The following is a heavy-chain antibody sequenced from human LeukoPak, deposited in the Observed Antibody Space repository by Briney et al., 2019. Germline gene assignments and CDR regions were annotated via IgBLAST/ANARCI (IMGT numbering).Heavy chain of an antibody. CDR1: GYSFTAQY. D-gene: IGHD2-8*01. CDR3: ASYPRSNDKLPFDY. Sequence: ASVKVSCKASGYSFTAQYMHWLRQASRQGLELMGWINPQNGDTKYAQSFLGRVIMTRNTSTTTTYMELSSLRSDDTAIYFCASYPRSNDKLPFDYWGQGTLVTVSS. CDR2: INPQNGDT. J-gene: IGHJ4*02. V-gene: IGHV1-2*02.